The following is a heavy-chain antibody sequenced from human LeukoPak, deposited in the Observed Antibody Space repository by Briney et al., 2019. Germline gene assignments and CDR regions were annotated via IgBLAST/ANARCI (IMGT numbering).Heavy chain of an antibody. J-gene: IGHJ4*02. Sequence: GGSLRLSCAASGFTFSSYSMNWVRQAPGKGLEWVSTVSGNGVNTYYADSVKGRFTISRDNSKNTLFLQMNSLRAEDTALYYCAKGGGSSWYPYFDYWGQGTLVTVSS. CDR1: GFTFSSYS. CDR3: AKGGGSSWYPYFDY. V-gene: IGHV3-23*01. D-gene: IGHD6-13*01. CDR2: VSGNGVNT.